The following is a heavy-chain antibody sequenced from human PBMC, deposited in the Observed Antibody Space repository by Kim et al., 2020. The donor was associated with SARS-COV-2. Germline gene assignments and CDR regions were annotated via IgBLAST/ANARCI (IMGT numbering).Heavy chain of an antibody. D-gene: IGHD6-19*01. J-gene: IGHJ6*01. CDR2: ISSSVTNN. V-gene: IGHV3-21*01. CDR1: GFTFSSYI. CDR3: ARGSSPRTYYD. Sequence: GGSLRLSCAASGFTFSSYIMNWVRQAPGKGLEWVGSISSSVTNNYNAYSVKGRFTISRDNANNSMSLQMNSMRAETTAVDYCARGSSPRTYYD.